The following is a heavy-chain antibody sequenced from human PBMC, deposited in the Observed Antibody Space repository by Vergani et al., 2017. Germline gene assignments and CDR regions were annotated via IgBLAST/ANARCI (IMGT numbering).Heavy chain of an antibody. J-gene: IGHJ3*02. V-gene: IGHV4-38-2*01. CDR1: GYSITSGYY. D-gene: IGHD2/OR15-2a*01. Sequence: QVQLLESGPGLLKPSETLSLTCSVSGYSITSGYYWGWIRQPPGRGLEWIGSIYHTGSAYYNPSLKSRVTVSVDTSMNQVSLKLNSVTAADTAVYFCARGCASNRCPTRGTFEIWGRGTLVTVSS. CDR3: ARGCASNRCPTRGTFEI. CDR2: IYHTGSA.